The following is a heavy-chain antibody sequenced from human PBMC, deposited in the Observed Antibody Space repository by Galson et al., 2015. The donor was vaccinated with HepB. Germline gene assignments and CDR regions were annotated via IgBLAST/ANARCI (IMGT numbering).Heavy chain of an antibody. CDR2: ISYDGSNK. CDR1: GFTFSNYG. V-gene: IGHV3-30*18. Sequence: SLRLSCAASGFTFSNYGMHWVRQAPGKGLEWVAVISYDGSNKYYADSVKGRITISRDDSKNTLSLQMNSLRAEDTAEYYCAKDRIGYCSSTSCYEEFFDYWGRGTLVTVSS. CDR3: AKDRIGYCSSTSCYEEFFDY. D-gene: IGHD2-2*01. J-gene: IGHJ4*02.